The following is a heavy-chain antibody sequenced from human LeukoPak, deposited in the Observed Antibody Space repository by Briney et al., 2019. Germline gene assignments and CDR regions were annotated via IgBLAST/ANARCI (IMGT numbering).Heavy chain of an antibody. V-gene: IGHV4-39*01. Sequence: SETLSLTCTVSGGSLSTSSSYWGWIRQPPGKGLEWIGSIYYSGSTYYNPSLKSRVTISVDTSKNQFSLKLSSVTAADTAVYYCARHSSVLPFDYWGQGTLVAVSS. J-gene: IGHJ4*02. CDR2: IYYSGST. D-gene: IGHD3-10*01. CDR1: GGSLSTSSSY. CDR3: ARHSSVLPFDY.